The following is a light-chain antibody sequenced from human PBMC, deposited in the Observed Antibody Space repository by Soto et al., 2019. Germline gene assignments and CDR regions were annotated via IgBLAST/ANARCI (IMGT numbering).Light chain of an antibody. V-gene: IGKV3-11*01. CDR2: DAS. CDR1: QSVNTF. Sequence: EIVVTQSPSTLSLSPGERATLSCRASQSVNTFLTWYQQKPGQAPRLLIYDASNRATGIPARFSGSGSGTDFTLTISSLEPEDFAVYYCQQRSNWPPSITFGQGTRLEIK. CDR3: QQRSNWPPSIT. J-gene: IGKJ5*01.